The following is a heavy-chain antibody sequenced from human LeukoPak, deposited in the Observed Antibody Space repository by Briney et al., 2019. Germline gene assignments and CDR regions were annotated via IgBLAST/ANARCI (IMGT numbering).Heavy chain of an antibody. V-gene: IGHV3-21*01. D-gene: IGHD6-19*01. J-gene: IGHJ6*04. CDR2: ISRSSSYI. CDR3: ARDPGGYSSGGELDV. Sequence: PGGSLRLSCVASGFTFSSYSMNWVRQAPGKGLEWVSSISRSSSYINYADSLKGRFTISRDNAKNSLYLQMNSLRAEDMAVYYCARDPGGYSSGGELDVWGKGTTVTVSS. CDR1: GFTFSSYS.